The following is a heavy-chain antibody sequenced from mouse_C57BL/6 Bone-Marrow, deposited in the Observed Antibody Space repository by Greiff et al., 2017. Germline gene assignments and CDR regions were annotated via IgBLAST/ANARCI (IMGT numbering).Heavy chain of an antibody. V-gene: IGHV5-4*03. CDR1: GFTFSSYA. CDR2: ISDGGSYT. Sequence: EVKVEESGGGLVKPGGSLKLSCAASGFTFSSYAMSWVRQTPEKRLEWVATISDGGSYTYYPDNVKGRFTISRDNAKNNLYLQMSHLKSEDTALYDCARGSYDYYEGFDYWGQGTTLTVSS. J-gene: IGHJ2*01. CDR3: ARGSYDYYEGFDY. D-gene: IGHD2-4*01.